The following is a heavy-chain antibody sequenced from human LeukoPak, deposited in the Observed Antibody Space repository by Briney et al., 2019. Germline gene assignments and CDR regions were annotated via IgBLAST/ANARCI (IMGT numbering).Heavy chain of an antibody. CDR2: ISYDGSNK. Sequence: GGSLRLSCAASGFTFSSYAMHWVRQAPGKGLEWVAVISYDGSNKYYADSVKGRFTISRDNSKNTLYLQMNSLRAEDTAVYYCARDRVVGSGSYYDCLWYWGQGTLVTVSP. J-gene: IGHJ4*02. D-gene: IGHD1-26*01. CDR1: GFTFSSYA. V-gene: IGHV3-30-3*01. CDR3: ARDRVVGSGSYYDCLWY.